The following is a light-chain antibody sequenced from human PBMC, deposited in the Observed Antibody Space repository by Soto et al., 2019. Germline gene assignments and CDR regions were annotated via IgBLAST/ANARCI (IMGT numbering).Light chain of an antibody. CDR2: DAS. V-gene: IGKV1-33*01. CDR3: LQTYTVPRT. J-gene: IGKJ2*01. CDR1: QDIDQF. Sequence: DIQMTQSPSSLSASVGDSVTITCQASQDIDQFLNWFQQKPGKAPKLLIYDASNLETGVPSRFSASGSGTDFTLTISSLQPEDFAAYYCLQTYTVPRTFGQGTNLDIK.